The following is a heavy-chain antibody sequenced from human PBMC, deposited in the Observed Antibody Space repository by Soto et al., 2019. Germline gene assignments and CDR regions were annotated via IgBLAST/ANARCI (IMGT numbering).Heavy chain of an antibody. CDR1: GGTFSSYA. Sequence: SVKVSCKASGGTFSSYAISWVRQAPGQGLEWMGGIIPIFGTANYAQKFQGRVTITADESTSTAYMELSSLRSEDTAVYYCAGDRMHYYDSSGYPWTFDYWGQGTLVTVSS. J-gene: IGHJ4*02. D-gene: IGHD3-22*01. CDR2: IIPIFGTA. CDR3: AGDRMHYYDSSGYPWTFDY. V-gene: IGHV1-69*13.